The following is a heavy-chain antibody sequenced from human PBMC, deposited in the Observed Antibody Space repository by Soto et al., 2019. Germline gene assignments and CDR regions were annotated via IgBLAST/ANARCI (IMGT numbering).Heavy chain of an antibody. CDR3: ARAVAARPYYYYYYGMDV. J-gene: IGHJ6*02. Sequence: QAQLVQSGAEVKKPGSSVKVSCKASGGTFSSYAISWVRQAPGQGLEWMGGIIPIFGTANYAQKFQGRVTITADESTSTAYMELSSLRSEDTAVYYCARAVAARPYYYYYYGMDVWGQGTTVTVSS. V-gene: IGHV1-69*01. D-gene: IGHD6-6*01. CDR1: GGTFSSYA. CDR2: IIPIFGTA.